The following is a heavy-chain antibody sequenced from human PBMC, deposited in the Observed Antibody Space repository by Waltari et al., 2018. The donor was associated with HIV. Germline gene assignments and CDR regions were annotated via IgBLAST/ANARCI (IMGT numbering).Heavy chain of an antibody. J-gene: IGHJ6*02. CDR3: AREGARMTTMIYYYYGMDV. V-gene: IGHV1-2*06. Sequence: QVQLVQSGAEVKKPGASVKVSCKASGYTFTGYYMPWVRQAPGQGLEWMGRINPNSGGTNYAQQFQGRVTMTRDTSISTAYMELSRLRSDDTAMYYCAREGARMTTMIYYYYGMDVWGQGTTVTVSS. D-gene: IGHD4-4*01. CDR1: GYTFTGYY. CDR2: INPNSGGT.